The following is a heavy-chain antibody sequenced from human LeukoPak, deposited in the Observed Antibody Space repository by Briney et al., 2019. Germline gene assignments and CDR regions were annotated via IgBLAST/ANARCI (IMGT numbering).Heavy chain of an antibody. D-gene: IGHD3-22*01. CDR2: ISPSGGST. Sequence: ASVKVSCKASGYTFTSYYMHWVRQAPGQGLEWMGIISPSGGSTSYAQKFQGRVTITADESTSTAYMELSSLRSEDTAVYYCARARYYYDSSGYSLDYWGQGTLVTVSS. CDR3: ARARYYYDSSGYSLDY. CDR1: GYTFTSYY. J-gene: IGHJ4*02. V-gene: IGHV1-46*01.